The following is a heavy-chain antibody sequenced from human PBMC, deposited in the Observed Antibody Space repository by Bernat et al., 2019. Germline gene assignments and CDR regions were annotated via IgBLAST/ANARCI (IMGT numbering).Heavy chain of an antibody. Sequence: QVQLVQSWAEVKKPGSSVKVSCKASGGTFSSFAISWVRQAPGQGLEWMGGIIPIFGTANYAQKFQGRVAIPADESKSKAYMELSSLRSEDTAVYYCARGSFIRDYYDSSGRSDAFDIWGQGTMVTVSS. CDR2: IIPIFGTA. CDR1: GGTFSSFA. V-gene: IGHV1-69*01. D-gene: IGHD3-22*01. J-gene: IGHJ3*02. CDR3: ARGSFIRDYYDSSGRSDAFDI.